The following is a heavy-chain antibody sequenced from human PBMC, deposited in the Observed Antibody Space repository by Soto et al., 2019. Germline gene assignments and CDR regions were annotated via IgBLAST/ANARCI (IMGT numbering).Heavy chain of an antibody. CDR1: GGSISRYY. CDR2: IYDSGST. D-gene: IGHD3-3*01. CDR3: GPDS. V-gene: IGHV4-59*06. J-gene: IGHJ5*01. Sequence: PSEPLSQTRPVSGGSISRYYWSWIRQHPGKGLEWIGYIYDSGSTYYNPSLKSRVTISVDTSKNQFSLKLSSVTAADTADFWSGPDSWGQGTLVTVSS.